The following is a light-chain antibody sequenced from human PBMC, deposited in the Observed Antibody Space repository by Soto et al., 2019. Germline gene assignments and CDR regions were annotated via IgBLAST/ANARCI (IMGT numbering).Light chain of an antibody. Sequence: QSVLTQPASVSGSPEQSITISCSGTSSDVGSYNLVSWYQQYPGKAPKLMIYEGSKRPSGVSNRFSGSKSGNTASLTISGLQADDEADYYCCSYAGSSTLVFGGGTKLTVL. CDR3: CSYAGSSTLV. CDR1: SSDVGSYNL. J-gene: IGLJ2*01. V-gene: IGLV2-23*01. CDR2: EGS.